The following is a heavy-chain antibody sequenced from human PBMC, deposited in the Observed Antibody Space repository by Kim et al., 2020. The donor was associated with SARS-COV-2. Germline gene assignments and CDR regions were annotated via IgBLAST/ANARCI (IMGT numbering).Heavy chain of an antibody. CDR3: ARGGVAAAGWLDP. V-gene: IGHV4-34*01. D-gene: IGHD6-13*01. CDR1: GGSFSGYY. Sequence: SETLSLTCAVYGGSFSGYYWSWIRQPPGKGLEWIGEINHSGSTNYNPSLKSRVTISVDTSKNQFSLKLSSVTAADTAVYYCARGGVAAAGWLDPWGQGTLVTVSS. CDR2: INHSGST. J-gene: IGHJ5*02.